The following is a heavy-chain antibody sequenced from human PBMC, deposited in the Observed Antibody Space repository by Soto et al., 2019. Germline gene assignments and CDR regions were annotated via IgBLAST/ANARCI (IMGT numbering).Heavy chain of an antibody. CDR1: GGSISSSSYY. Sequence: QLQLQESGPGLVKPSETLSLTCTVSGGSISSSSYYWGWIRQPPGKGLEWIGSIYYSGSTYYNPSLKSRVTISVDTSKNQFSLKLSSVTAADTAVYYCARHERGIAAAGPFDYWGQGTLVTVSS. CDR2: IYYSGST. D-gene: IGHD6-13*01. V-gene: IGHV4-39*01. CDR3: ARHERGIAAAGPFDY. J-gene: IGHJ4*02.